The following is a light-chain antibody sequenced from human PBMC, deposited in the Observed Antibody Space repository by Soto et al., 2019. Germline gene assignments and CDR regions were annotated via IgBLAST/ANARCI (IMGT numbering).Light chain of an antibody. CDR3: QQYDTLPVT. J-gene: IGKJ5*01. CDR2: DAF. CDR1: QDINSY. Sequence: DIQMTQSPSSLSASVGVRVTITCQASQDINSYLSWYQQRPGKAPKLLIYDAFTLETRVPSSFSGSGSGTDFIFTISSLQPEDFATYYCQQYDTLPVTFGQGTRLEIK. V-gene: IGKV1-33*01.